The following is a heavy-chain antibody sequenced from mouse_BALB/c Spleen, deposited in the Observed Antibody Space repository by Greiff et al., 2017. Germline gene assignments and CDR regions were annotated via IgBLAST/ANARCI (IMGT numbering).Heavy chain of an antibody. CDR1: GFSLTSYG. CDR3: AREDGSSSNWYFDV. CDR2: IWAGGST. V-gene: IGHV2-9*02. J-gene: IGHJ1*01. Sequence: VHLVESGPGLVAPSQSLSITCTVSGFSLTSYGVHWVRQPPGKGLEWLGVIWAGGSTNYNSALMSRLSISKDNSKSQVFLKMNSLQTDDTAMYYCAREDGSSSNWYFDVWGAGTTVTVSS. D-gene: IGHD1-1*01.